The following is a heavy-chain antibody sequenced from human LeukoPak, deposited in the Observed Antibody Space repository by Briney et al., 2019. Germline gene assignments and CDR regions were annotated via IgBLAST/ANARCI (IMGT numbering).Heavy chain of an antibody. J-gene: IGHJ5*02. CDR3: ARPAVGATTLDWFDP. CDR2: IYYSGST. CDR1: GGSFSSYY. D-gene: IGHD1-26*01. V-gene: IGHV4-59*12. Sequence: SETLSLTCTVSGGSFSSYYWSWIRQPPGKGLEWIGSIYYSGSTDYNPSLKSRVTISVDTSKNQFSLKLSSVTAADTAVYYCARPAVGATTLDWFDPWGQGTLVTVSS.